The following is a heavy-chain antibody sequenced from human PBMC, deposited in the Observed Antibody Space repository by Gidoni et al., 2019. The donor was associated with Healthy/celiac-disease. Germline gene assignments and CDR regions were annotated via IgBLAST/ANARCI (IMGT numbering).Heavy chain of an antibody. J-gene: IGHJ3*02. CDR2: INPNSGGT. V-gene: IGHV1-2*02. Sequence: QVQLAQSGAEVKKPGASVKVPCKASGYTFTGYYMHWVRQAPGQGLEWMGWINPNSGGTNYAQKFQGRVTMTRDTSISTAYMELSRLRSDDTAVYYCARRSISYYYDSSGYWDAFDIWGQGTMVTVSS. CDR3: ARRSISYYYDSSGYWDAFDI. CDR1: GYTFTGYY. D-gene: IGHD3-22*01.